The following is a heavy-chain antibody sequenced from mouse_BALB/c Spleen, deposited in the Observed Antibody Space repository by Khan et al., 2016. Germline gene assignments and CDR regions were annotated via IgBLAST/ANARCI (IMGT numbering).Heavy chain of an antibody. Sequence: EVKLLESGGGLVQPGGSLKLSCAASGFDFSRYWMNWVRQAPGKGLEWIGEINPDSSTINYTPSLKDKFIISRDNAKNTLYLQMRKVRSEDTALCYCARLYYYGCVDYWGQGTTLTVSS. J-gene: IGHJ2*01. D-gene: IGHD1-1*01. CDR1: GFDFSRYW. CDR3: ARLYYYGCVDY. CDR2: INPDSSTI. V-gene: IGHV4-1*02.